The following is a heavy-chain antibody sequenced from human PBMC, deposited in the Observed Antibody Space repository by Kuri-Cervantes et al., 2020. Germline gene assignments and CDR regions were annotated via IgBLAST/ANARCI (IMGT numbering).Heavy chain of an antibody. CDR3: AKAGYCTGGVCYRTKSGEGAFDI. V-gene: IGHV3-33*03. Sequence: GESLKISCAASGFTFSSYGMHWVRQAPGKGLEWVAVIWYDGSNKYYADSVKGRFTISRDNAKNSLYLQMNSLRAEDTALYYCAKAGYCTGGVCYRTKSGEGAFDIWGQGTMVTVSS. D-gene: IGHD2-8*02. CDR2: IWYDGSNK. CDR1: GFTFSSYG. J-gene: IGHJ3*02.